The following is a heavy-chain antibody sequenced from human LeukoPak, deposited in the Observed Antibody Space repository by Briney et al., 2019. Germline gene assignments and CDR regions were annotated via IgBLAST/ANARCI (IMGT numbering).Heavy chain of an antibody. D-gene: IGHD4-17*01. V-gene: IGHV3-43*01. CDR3: AKDIKGTTGEYFDY. Sequence: GGSLRLSCAASGFTFDDYTMHWVRQAPGKGLEWVSLITWDGGSTYYADSVKGRFTISRDNSKNSLYLQMNSLRTEDTALYYCAKDIKGTTGEYFDYWGQGTLVTVSS. J-gene: IGHJ4*02. CDR2: ITWDGGST. CDR1: GFTFDDYT.